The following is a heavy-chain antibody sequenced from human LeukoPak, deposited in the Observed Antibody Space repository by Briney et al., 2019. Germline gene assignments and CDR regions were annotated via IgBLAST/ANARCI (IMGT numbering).Heavy chain of an antibody. J-gene: IGHJ3*02. V-gene: IGHV3-30*03. CDR2: ISYDGIDK. D-gene: IGHD6-19*01. CDR3: ARDSSGWSHDAFDI. CDR1: GLSFSSNG. Sequence: GGALRLSCAASGLSFSSNGMHWVRQAPGKGLEWVAVISYDGIDKYYGDSVKGRFTISRDNSKNTLYLQMNSLRPEDTAVYYCARDSSGWSHDAFDIWGQGTMVTVSS.